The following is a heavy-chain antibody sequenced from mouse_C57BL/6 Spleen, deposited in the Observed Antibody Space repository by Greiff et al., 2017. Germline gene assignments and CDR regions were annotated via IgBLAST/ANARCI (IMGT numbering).Heavy chain of an antibody. CDR3: ARGGNYVKYFDV. Sequence: EVQLQQSGPELVKPGASVKISCKASGYTFTDYYMNWVKQSHGKSLEWIGDLNPNNGGTSYNQKFKGKATLTVDKSSSTAYMELRSLTSEDSAVYYCARGGNYVKYFDVWGTGTTVTVSS. D-gene: IGHD2-1*01. V-gene: IGHV1-26*01. CDR1: GYTFTDYY. J-gene: IGHJ1*03. CDR2: LNPNNGGT.